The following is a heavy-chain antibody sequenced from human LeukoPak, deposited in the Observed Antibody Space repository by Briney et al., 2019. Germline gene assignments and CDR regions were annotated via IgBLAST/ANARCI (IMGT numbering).Heavy chain of an antibody. J-gene: IGHJ5*02. CDR3: ARDPITGTPTWFDP. V-gene: IGHV3-21*01. Sequence: GGSLRLSCAASGFSFSSDSMNWVRQAPGKGLEWVSSISSSSSYIYYADSVKGRFTISRDNAKNSLYLQMNSLRAEDTAVYYCARDPITGTPTWFDPWGQGTLVTVSS. CDR1: GFSFSSDS. CDR2: ISSSSSYI. D-gene: IGHD1/OR15-1a*01.